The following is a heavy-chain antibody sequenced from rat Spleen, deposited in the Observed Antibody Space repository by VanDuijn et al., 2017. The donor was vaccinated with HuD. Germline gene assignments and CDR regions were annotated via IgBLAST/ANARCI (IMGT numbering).Heavy chain of an antibody. CDR1: GFTFSDFF. V-gene: IGHV5-29*01. CDR3: ARRHYGYTDYFDY. Sequence: EVQLVESDGGLVQPGRSLKLSCAASGFTFSDFFMAWVRQAPTKGLEWVATISYGESSGHSSTYYRDSVKGRFTISRDNAKSTLSLQMDSLRSEDTATYYCARRHYGYTDYFDYWGQGVMVTVSS. D-gene: IGHD1-9*01. CDR2: ISYGESSGHSST. J-gene: IGHJ2*01.